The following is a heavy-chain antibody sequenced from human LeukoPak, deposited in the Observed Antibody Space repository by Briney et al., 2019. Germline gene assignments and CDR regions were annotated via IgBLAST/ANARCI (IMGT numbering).Heavy chain of an antibody. CDR1: GFTFSSYG. CDR3: AREYPDNGDGWGY. Sequence: GRSLRLSCAASGFTFSSYGMHWVRQAPGKGLEWVAVISYDGSNKYYADSVKGRFTISRDNAKNSVYLQMSSLKAEDTAVYYCAREYPDNGDGWGYWGQGTLVTVSS. V-gene: IGHV3-30*03. CDR2: ISYDGSNK. D-gene: IGHD1-1*01. J-gene: IGHJ4*02.